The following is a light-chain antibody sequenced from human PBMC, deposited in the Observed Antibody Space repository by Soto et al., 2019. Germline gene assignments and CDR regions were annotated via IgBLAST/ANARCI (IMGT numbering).Light chain of an antibody. J-gene: IGLJ1*01. V-gene: IGLV1-40*01. Sequence: QPVLTQPPSVSGAPGQRVTISCTGSSSNIGAGYDVHWYQQLPETAPKLLIYRNTNRPSGVPDRFSGSKSGTSASLAITGLQAEDEADYYCQSYDGSLTAVYVFGTGTMVTVL. CDR3: QSYDGSLTAVYV. CDR1: SSNIGAGYD. CDR2: RNT.